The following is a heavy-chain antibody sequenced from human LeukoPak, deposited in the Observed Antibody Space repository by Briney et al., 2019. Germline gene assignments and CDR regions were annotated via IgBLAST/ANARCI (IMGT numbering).Heavy chain of an antibody. D-gene: IGHD2-2*01. CDR2: IYHSGST. Sequence: SETLSLTCTVSGGSISSGGYYWSWIRQPPGKGLEWIGYIYHSGSTYYNPSLKSRVTISVDRSKNQFSLKLSSVTAADTAVYYCASYCSSTSCYDYAFDIWGQGTMVTVSS. J-gene: IGHJ3*02. V-gene: IGHV4-30-2*01. CDR1: GGSISSGGYY. CDR3: ASYCSSTSCYDYAFDI.